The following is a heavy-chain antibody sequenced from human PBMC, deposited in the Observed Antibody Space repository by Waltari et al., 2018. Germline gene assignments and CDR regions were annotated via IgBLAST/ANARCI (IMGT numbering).Heavy chain of an antibody. CDR3: AKVGYDFWSGYYPPRGGWYFDL. J-gene: IGHJ2*01. CDR1: GFTFSSYA. Sequence: EVQLLESGGGLVQPGGSLRLSCAASGFTFSSYAMSWVRQAPGKGLEWVSAISGSGGSTYYADSVKGRFTISRDNSKNTLYLQMNSLRAEDTAVYYCAKVGYDFWSGYYPPRGGWYFDLWGRGTLVTVSS. V-gene: IGHV3-23*01. D-gene: IGHD3-3*01. CDR2: ISGSGGST.